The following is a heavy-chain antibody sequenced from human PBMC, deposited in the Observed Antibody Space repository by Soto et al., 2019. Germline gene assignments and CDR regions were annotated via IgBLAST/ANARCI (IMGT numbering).Heavy chain of an antibody. J-gene: IGHJ6*02. Sequence: PSETLSLTCTVSGDSISSSRYYWGWVRQPPGKGLEWIGSIYHRGSTYYNPSLKSRVTISVDTSKNQFSLKLSSVTAADTAVYYCARGAYYGSGRGYYYYYGMDVWGQGTTVTVSS. CDR1: GDSISSSRYY. D-gene: IGHD3-10*01. CDR2: IYHRGST. V-gene: IGHV4-39*07. CDR3: ARGAYYGSGRGYYYYYGMDV.